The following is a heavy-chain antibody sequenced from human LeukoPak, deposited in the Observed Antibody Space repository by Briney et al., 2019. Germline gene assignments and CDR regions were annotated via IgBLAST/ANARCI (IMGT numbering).Heavy chain of an antibody. J-gene: IGHJ6*02. Sequence: GGPLRLSCAASGLTFSSYSMNWVRQAPGKGLEWVSSISSSSSYIYYADSVKGRFTTSRDNDKNSLYLQMNSLRAEDTAVYYCARDYIVVVPAANYDYYYGMDVWGQGTTVTVSS. D-gene: IGHD2-2*01. CDR1: GLTFSSYS. V-gene: IGHV3-21*01. CDR3: ARDYIVVVPAANYDYYYGMDV. CDR2: ISSSSSYI.